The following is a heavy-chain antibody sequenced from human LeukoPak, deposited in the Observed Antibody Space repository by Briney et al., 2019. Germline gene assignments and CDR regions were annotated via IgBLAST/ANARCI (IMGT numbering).Heavy chain of an antibody. CDR2: IRGDGGEK. J-gene: IGHJ5*02. D-gene: IGHD5-24*01. CDR3: ARDEYRSRWLHP. Sequence: PGGSLRLSCAASGLTFSSYWMRWVRLAPGKGLEWGANIRGDGGEKLYADSVKGRFTISRDNAQNSVHLQMNSLRAEDTAVYHCARDEYRSRWLHPWGQGSLVTVTS. V-gene: IGHV3-7*01. CDR1: GLTFSSYW.